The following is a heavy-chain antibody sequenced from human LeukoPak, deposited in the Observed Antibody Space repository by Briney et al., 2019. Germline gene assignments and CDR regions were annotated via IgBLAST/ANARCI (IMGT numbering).Heavy chain of an antibody. CDR3: ARDSTTVLNYFDY. V-gene: IGHV4-39*07. D-gene: IGHD4-11*01. CDR1: GGSISSSSYY. Sequence: PSETLSLTCTVSGGSISSSSYYWGWIRQPPGKGLEWIGSIYYSGSTYYNPSLKSRVTISVDTSKNQFSLKLSSVTAADTAVYCCARDSTTVLNYFDYWGQGTLVTVSS. CDR2: IYYSGST. J-gene: IGHJ4*02.